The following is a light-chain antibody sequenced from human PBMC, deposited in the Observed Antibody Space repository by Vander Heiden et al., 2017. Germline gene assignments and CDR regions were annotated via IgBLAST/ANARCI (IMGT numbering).Light chain of an antibody. CDR1: QDIRNH. CDR3: QKYNSAPWT. V-gene: IGKV1-27*01. Sequence: DIQMTQSPSSLSASLGDRVTITCRASQDIRNHLAWYQQRPGKVPKLLIYATSTLQSGVPSRFSGRGSGTDFTLTISSLQPEDVATYYCQKYNSAPWTFGQGTKVEIK. J-gene: IGKJ1*01. CDR2: ATS.